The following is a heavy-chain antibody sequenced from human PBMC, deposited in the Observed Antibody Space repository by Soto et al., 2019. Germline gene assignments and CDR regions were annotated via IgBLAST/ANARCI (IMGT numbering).Heavy chain of an antibody. CDR2: IYYSGST. CDR1: GGSISSGGYY. Sequence: PSETLSLTCTVSGGSISSGGYYWSWIRQHPGKGLEWIGYIYYSGSTYYNPSLKSRVTISVDTSKNQFSLKLSSVTAADTAVYYCARDLVLRYYYYGMDVWGQGTTVTVS. V-gene: IGHV4-31*03. D-gene: IGHD3-9*01. CDR3: ARDLVLRYYYYGMDV. J-gene: IGHJ6*02.